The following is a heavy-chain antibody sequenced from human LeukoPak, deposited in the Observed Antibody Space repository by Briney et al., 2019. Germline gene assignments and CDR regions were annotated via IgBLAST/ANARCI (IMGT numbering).Heavy chain of an antibody. CDR3: ARTASWSFDH. J-gene: IGHJ4*02. V-gene: IGHV1-3*01. Sequence: ASVKVSCKASGFTFTRYAMHWVRQAPGQRLEWMGWFNAGTGDTKYSQEFQGKVTITRDTSASILYMELSSLTSEDTAVYYCARTASWSFDHRGQGTLVAVSS. D-gene: IGHD6-13*01. CDR2: FNAGTGDT. CDR1: GFTFTRYA.